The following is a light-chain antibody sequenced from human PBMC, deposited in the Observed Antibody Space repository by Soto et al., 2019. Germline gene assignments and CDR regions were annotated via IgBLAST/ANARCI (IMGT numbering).Light chain of an antibody. CDR2: EVN. CDR1: SSDVGSYNY. V-gene: IGLV2-8*01. CDR3: SSYAGTNNFVL. Sequence: QYALTQPPSAYGSPGQSVTISCTGASSDVGSYNYVSWFQQHPGKAPKLIIYEVNKRPSGVPDRFSGSKSGNTASLTVSGLQAEDDADYYCSSYAGTNNFVLFGGGTKLTVL. J-gene: IGLJ2*01.